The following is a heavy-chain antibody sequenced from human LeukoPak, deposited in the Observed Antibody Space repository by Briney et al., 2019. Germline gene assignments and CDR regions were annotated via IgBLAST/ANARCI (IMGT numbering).Heavy chain of an antibody. CDR1: GGSFSGYY. V-gene: IGHV4-34*01. CDR3: ARHDPYCGGDCNEYYYYYYMDV. CDR2: INHSGST. D-gene: IGHD2-21*02. Sequence: KASETLSLTCAVYGGSFSGYYWSWIRQPPGKGLEWIGEINHSGSTNYNPSLKSRVTISVDTSKNQFSLKLSSVTAADTAVYYCARHDPYCGGDCNEYYYYYYMDVWGKGTTVTISS. J-gene: IGHJ6*03.